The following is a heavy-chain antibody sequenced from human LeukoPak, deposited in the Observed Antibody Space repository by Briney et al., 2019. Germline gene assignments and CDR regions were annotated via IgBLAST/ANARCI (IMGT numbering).Heavy chain of an antibody. V-gene: IGHV3-21*01. J-gene: IGHJ6*02. CDR2: ISSSSSYI. CDR1: EFTFSSYS. D-gene: IGHD3-10*01. Sequence: GGSLRLSCAASEFTFSSYSMNWVRQAPGKGLEWVSSISSSSSYIYYADPVKGRFTISRDNAKNSLYLQMNSLRAEDTAVYYCAREGARMVRGVTYYDYYGMDVWGQGTTVTVSS. CDR3: AREGARMVRGVTYYDYYGMDV.